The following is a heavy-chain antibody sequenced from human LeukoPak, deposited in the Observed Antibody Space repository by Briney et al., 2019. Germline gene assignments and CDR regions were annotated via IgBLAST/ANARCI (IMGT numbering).Heavy chain of an antibody. D-gene: IGHD2-8*01. V-gene: IGHV3-23*01. Sequence: PGGSLRLSCAASGFIFSSYAMSWVRQAPGKGLEWVSTISGSGGSTYYADSVKGRFTISRDNSKNTVYLQMNSLRAEDTAVYYCVKDRSWLNDVCHGDFDYWGQGTLVTVSS. CDR3: VKDRSWLNDVCHGDFDY. J-gene: IGHJ4*02. CDR1: GFIFSSYA. CDR2: ISGSGGST.